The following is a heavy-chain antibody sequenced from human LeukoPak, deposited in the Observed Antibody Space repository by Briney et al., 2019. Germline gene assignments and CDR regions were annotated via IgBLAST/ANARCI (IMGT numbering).Heavy chain of an antibody. D-gene: IGHD3/OR15-3a*01. CDR1: GGSISSYY. V-gene: IGHV4-59*01. CDR3: ARVERRGLGLDFFDY. CDR2: IYYSGST. J-gene: IGHJ4*02. Sequence: SETLSLTCTVSGGSISSYYWSWIRQPPGKGLEWIGYIYYSGSTNYNPSLKSRVTISVDTSKNQFSLKLSSVTAADTAVYYCARVERRGLGLDFFDYWGQGTLVTVSS.